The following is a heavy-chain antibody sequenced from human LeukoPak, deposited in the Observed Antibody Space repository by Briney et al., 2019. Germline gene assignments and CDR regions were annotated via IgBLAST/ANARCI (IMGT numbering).Heavy chain of an antibody. CDR1: GGSFSGYY. CDR2: INHSGST. V-gene: IGHV4-34*01. Sequence: PSETLSLTCAVYGGSFSGYYWSWIRQPPGKGLEWIGEINHSGSTYYNPSLKSRVTISVDRSKNQFSLKLSSVTAADTAVYYCARVAEGYFDYWGQGTLVTVSS. J-gene: IGHJ4*02. CDR3: ARVAEGYFDY.